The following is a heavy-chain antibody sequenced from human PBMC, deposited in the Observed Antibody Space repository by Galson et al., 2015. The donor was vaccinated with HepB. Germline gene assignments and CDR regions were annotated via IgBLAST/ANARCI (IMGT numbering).Heavy chain of an antibody. CDR3: AREENDELAYYYYYMDV. V-gene: IGHV3-11*01. D-gene: IGHD5-24*01. Sequence: SLRLSCAASGFTFSDYYMSWIRQAPGKGLEWVSYISSSGSTIYYADSVKGRFTISRDNAKNSLYLQMNSLRAEDTAVYYCAREENDELAYYYYYMDVWGKGTTVTVSS. J-gene: IGHJ6*03. CDR2: ISSSGSTI. CDR1: GFTFSDYY.